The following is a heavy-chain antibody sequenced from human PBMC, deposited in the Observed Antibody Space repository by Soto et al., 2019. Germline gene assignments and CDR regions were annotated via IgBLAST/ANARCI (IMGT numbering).Heavy chain of an antibody. J-gene: IGHJ5*02. CDR3: ARQEYSSSSGIGWFDP. Sequence: SETLSLTCTVSCGSISSGGYYWSWIRQHPGKGLEWIGYIYYSGSTYYNPSLKSRVTISVDTSKNQFSLKLSSVTAADTAVYYCARQEYSSSSGIGWFDPWGQGTLVTVSS. V-gene: IGHV4-31*03. D-gene: IGHD6-6*01. CDR2: IYYSGST. CDR1: CGSISSGGYY.